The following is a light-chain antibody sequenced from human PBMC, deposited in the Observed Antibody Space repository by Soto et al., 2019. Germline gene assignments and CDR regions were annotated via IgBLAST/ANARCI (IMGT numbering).Light chain of an antibody. V-gene: IGKV3-11*01. CDR1: QSVSSY. CDR3: QQLSNWPWT. J-gene: IGKJ1*01. Sequence: EIVLTQSPATLSLSPGERATLSCRASQSVSSYLAWYQQKPGQAPRLLIYDASNRATGIPARFSGSGSGTDFTLTISSLEPDDFAVYYCQQLSNWPWTFGQGTKLDIK. CDR2: DAS.